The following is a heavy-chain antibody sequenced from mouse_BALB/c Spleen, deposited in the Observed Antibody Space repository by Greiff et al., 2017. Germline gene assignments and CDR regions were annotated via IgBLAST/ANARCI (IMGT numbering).Heavy chain of an antibody. Sequence: VKLMESGAELVRPGSSVKISCKASGYAFSSYWMNWVKQRPGQGLEWIGQIYPGDGDTNYNGKFKGKATLTADKSSSTAYMQLSSLTSEDSAVYFCARSRGLSWFAYWGQGTLVTVSA. CDR2: IYPGDGDT. J-gene: IGHJ3*01. CDR1: GYAFSSYW. CDR3: ARSRGLSWFAY. D-gene: IGHD3-3*01. V-gene: IGHV1-80*01.